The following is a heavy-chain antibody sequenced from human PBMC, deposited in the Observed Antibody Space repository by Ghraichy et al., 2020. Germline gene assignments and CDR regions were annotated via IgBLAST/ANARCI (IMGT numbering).Heavy chain of an antibody. D-gene: IGHD2-2*01. Sequence: SETLSLTCTVSGGSISSSSYYWGWIRQPPGKGLEWIGSIYYSGSTYYNPSLKSRVTISVDTSKNQFSLKLSSVTAADTAVYYCARDGPYGVVPAASNWFDPWGQGTLVTVSS. CDR1: GGSISSSSYY. J-gene: IGHJ5*02. V-gene: IGHV4-39*07. CDR3: ARDGPYGVVPAASNWFDP. CDR2: IYYSGST.